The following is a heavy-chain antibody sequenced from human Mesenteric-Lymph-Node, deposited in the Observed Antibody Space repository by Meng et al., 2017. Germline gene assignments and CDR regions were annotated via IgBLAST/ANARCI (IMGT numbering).Heavy chain of an antibody. CDR1: GFTFSSYW. Sequence: EGQLVESGGGLVQPGGSLRFSCAASGFTFSSYWMPWGRQAPGKGLEWVANIKQDGSEKYYVDSVKGRFTISRDNAKNSLYLEMNSLRAEDTAVYYCASGWYDYWGQGTLVTVSS. CDR3: ASGWYDY. J-gene: IGHJ4*02. V-gene: IGHV3-7*01. D-gene: IGHD6-19*01. CDR2: IKQDGSEK.